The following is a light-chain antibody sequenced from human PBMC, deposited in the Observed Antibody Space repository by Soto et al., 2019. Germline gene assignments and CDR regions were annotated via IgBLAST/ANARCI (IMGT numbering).Light chain of an antibody. CDR2: RAS. V-gene: IGKV3-20*01. J-gene: IGKJ2*01. CDR1: QSVSSSY. CDR3: QQDGGTPPYT. Sequence: IVLTPCPGTLSLSQGDRATLSCRASQSVSSSYLAWYQQKPGQAPRLLIYRASSRATGIPDRFSSSGSATEFTLAIRRMEAEDFAVYYCQQDGGTPPYTFGQGTKLEIK.